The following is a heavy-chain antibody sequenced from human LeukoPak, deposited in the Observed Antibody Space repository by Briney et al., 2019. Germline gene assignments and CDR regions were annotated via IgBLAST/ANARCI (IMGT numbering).Heavy chain of an antibody. CDR2: ISGSGGST. CDR3: AKLVSGTLDY. D-gene: IGHD6-19*01. CDR1: GFTFSNYA. Sequence: GGSLRLSCAASGFTFSNYAMTWVRQAPGKGLEWVSAISGSGGSTYYADSAKGRFTISRDNSKNTLYLQMNSLRAEDTAVYYCAKLVSGTLDYWGQGTLVTVSS. J-gene: IGHJ4*02. V-gene: IGHV3-23*01.